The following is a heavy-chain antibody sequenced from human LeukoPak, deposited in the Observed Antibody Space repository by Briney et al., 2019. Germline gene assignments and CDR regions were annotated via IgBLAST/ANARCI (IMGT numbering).Heavy chain of an antibody. J-gene: IGHJ1*01. V-gene: IGHV3-23*01. CDR2: ISGSGRTT. D-gene: IGHD6-13*01. CDR1: GFTFSTYN. CDR3: AKVGATAGTLRIEYFQH. Sequence: PGGSLRLSCAASGFTFSTYNMNWVRQAPGKGLEWVSGISGSGRTTYYADSVKGRFTISRDNSKNTLYLQMNSLRAEDTAVYFCAKVGATAGTLRIEYFQHWGQGTLVTVSS.